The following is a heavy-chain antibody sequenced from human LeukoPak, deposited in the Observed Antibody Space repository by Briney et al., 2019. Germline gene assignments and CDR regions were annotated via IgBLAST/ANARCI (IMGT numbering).Heavy chain of an antibody. V-gene: IGHV3-15*05. CDR3: AKLQEEAAAAGDY. D-gene: IGHD6-13*01. CDR2: IKSKTDGGTT. J-gene: IGHJ4*02. CDR1: GFTFSSYW. Sequence: GGSLRLSCAASGFTFSSYWMAWVRQAPGKGLEWVGRIKSKTDGGTTDYAAPVKGSFTISRDDSKNTLYLQMNSLRAEDTALYYCAKLQEEAAAAGDYWGQGTLVTVSS.